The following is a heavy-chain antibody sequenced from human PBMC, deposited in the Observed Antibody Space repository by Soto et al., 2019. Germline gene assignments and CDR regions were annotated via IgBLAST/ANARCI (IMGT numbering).Heavy chain of an antibody. D-gene: IGHD2-15*01. Sequence: EVQLVESGGGLVQPGGSLRVSCAASGYTFSRFWMHWVRQAPGMGLVWVSRINSDGSSTNYADSVKGQFTISRDNAKNTLYLQMNGLSAEDTAVYYCARAGGSCSGGSCTHYYFYGIDVWGQGTTVTVSS. CDR2: INSDGSST. CDR1: GYTFSRFW. J-gene: IGHJ6*02. CDR3: ARAGGSCSGGSCTHYYFYGIDV. V-gene: IGHV3-74*01.